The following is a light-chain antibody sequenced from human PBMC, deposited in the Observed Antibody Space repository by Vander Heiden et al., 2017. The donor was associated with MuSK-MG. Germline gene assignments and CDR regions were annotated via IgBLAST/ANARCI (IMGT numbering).Light chain of an antibody. V-gene: IGLV2-14*03. J-gene: IGLJ1*01. Sequence: QSALTQPASVSGSPGPSITLSCTGTSSDVGGYNHVSWYQQHPGKAPKLMIYDVSYRPSGVSNRFSGSKSGNTASLTISGLQAEDEADYYCSSFTSTSTLVFGTGTKVTVL. CDR3: SSFTSTSTLV. CDR1: SSDVGGYNH. CDR2: DVS.